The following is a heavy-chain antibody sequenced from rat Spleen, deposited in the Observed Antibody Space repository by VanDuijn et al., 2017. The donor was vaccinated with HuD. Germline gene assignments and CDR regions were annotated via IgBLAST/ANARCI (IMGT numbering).Heavy chain of an antibody. Sequence: EVQLVESGGGLVQPGRSMKLSCAASGFTFSNYYMAWVRQAPTKGLEWVASISTGGGNTDYRDSVKGRFNISRDNAKSTLYLQMDSLRFEDTATYYCARRGPGYNYEDYFDYWGQGVMVTVSS. D-gene: IGHD1-4*01. CDR3: ARRGPGYNYEDYFDY. V-gene: IGHV5-25*01. CDR1: GFTFSNYY. CDR2: ISTGGGNT. J-gene: IGHJ2*01.